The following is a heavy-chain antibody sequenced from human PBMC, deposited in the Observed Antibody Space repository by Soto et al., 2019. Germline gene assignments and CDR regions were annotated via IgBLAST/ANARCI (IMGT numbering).Heavy chain of an antibody. V-gene: IGHV4-34*01. CDR1: GGSFSGYY. D-gene: IGHD2-15*01. Sequence: SETLSLTCAVYGGSFSGYYWTWIRQPPGTGLEWIGEINHSGSTNYNPSLKSRVTISVDTSKNQFSLKLTSVTAADTAVYYCARLPGYCSGDSCRIDYWGQGTLVTVSA. J-gene: IGHJ4*02. CDR2: INHSGST. CDR3: ARLPGYCSGDSCRIDY.